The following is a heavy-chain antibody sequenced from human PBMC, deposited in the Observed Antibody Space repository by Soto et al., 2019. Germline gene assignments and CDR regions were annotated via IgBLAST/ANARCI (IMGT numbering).Heavy chain of an antibody. CDR3: AEDSGNIVVVVAARDYGMHV. CDR2: IVVGSGNT. V-gene: IGHV1-58*01. J-gene: IGHJ6*02. CDR1: GFTFTSSA. Sequence: SVKVSCKASGFTFTSSAVQWVRQARGQRLEWIGWIVVGSGNTNYAQKFQERVTITRDMSTSTAYMELSSLRSDDTAVNYCAEDSGNIVVVVAARDYGMHVWGQGTTLFVSS. D-gene: IGHD2-15*01.